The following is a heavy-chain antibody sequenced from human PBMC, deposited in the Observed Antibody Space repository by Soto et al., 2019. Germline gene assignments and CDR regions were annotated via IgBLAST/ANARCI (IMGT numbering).Heavy chain of an antibody. V-gene: IGHV3-23*01. D-gene: IGHD4-17*01. CDR3: AKAPSTVANPGDAFDI. J-gene: IGHJ3*02. Sequence: EVQLLESGGGLVQPGGSLRLSCAASGFTFSSYAMSWVRQAPGKGLEWVSAISGSGGSTYYADSVKGRFTISRDNSKNTLYLQMNSLRAEDTAVYYCAKAPSTVANPGDAFDIWGQGTMVTVSS. CDR1: GFTFSSYA. CDR2: ISGSGGST.